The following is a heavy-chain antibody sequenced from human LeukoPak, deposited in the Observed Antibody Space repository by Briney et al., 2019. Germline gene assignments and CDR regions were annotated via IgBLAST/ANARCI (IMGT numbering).Heavy chain of an antibody. CDR1: GFTFASYS. D-gene: IGHD1-1*01. V-gene: IGHV3-21*01. CDR2: ISGDSTYI. CDR3: ARVSGRLERQSDLDY. J-gene: IGHJ4*02. Sequence: PGGSLRLSCAASGFTFASYSMNWVRQTPGKGLDWVSSISGDSTYIYNAGSVRGRFTISRDNAQASLYLQMISLRADDTAVYYCARVSGRLERQSDLDYWGQGTLVIVSS.